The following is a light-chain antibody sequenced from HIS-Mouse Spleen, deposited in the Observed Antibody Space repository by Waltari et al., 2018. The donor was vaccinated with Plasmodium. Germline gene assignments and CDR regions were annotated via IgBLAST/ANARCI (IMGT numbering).Light chain of an antibody. CDR1: PSVLYSSNNKNY. V-gene: IGKV4-1*01. CDR2: LAS. Sequence: DIVMTQSPDSLAVSLGERATINCKSSPSVLYSSNNKNYLAWYQQKQGQPPKLLIYLASTRESGVPDRFSGSGSGTDFTLTISSLQAEDVAVYYCQQYYSTPWTFGQGTKVEIK. J-gene: IGKJ1*01. CDR3: QQYYSTPWT.